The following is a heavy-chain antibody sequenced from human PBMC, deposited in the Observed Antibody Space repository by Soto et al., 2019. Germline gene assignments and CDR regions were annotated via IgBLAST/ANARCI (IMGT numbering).Heavy chain of an antibody. CDR1: GGSSSSSDCN. Sequence: PSETLSLTYTVSGGSSSSSDCNWGWIRQPPGKELEWIGTMYYNGNIYFNPSLNSRVTISLDTSKNQFSLKLTSVTAADTAVYYCARIALYSRAFDIWGQGTMVTVSS. V-gene: IGHV4-39*01. D-gene: IGHD2-15*01. CDR3: ARIALYSRAFDI. J-gene: IGHJ3*02. CDR2: MYYNGNI.